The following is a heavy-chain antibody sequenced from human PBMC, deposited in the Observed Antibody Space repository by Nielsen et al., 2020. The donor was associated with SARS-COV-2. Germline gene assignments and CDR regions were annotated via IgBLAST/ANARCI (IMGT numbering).Heavy chain of an antibody. CDR1: GFTFSSYG. Sequence: GESLKISCAASGFTFSSYGMHWVRQAPGKGLEWVAAIWYDGSNKYYADSVKGRFTISRDNSKNTLYLQMNSLRAEDTAVYYCARDIITGTTGLDYWGQGTLVTVSS. D-gene: IGHD1-20*01. CDR3: ARDIITGTTGLDY. J-gene: IGHJ4*02. V-gene: IGHV3-30*19. CDR2: IWYDGSNK.